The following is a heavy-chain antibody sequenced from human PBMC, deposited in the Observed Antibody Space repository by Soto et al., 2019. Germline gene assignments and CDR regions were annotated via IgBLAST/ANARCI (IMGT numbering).Heavy chain of an antibody. Sequence: QLQLQESGPGLVKPSETLSLTCTVSGASFSSSIYYWGWIRQPPEKGLEWIATMYYSGTTYYNPSLKSRVTVYIDTSKDQFSLKLTSVTAADTAVYYCATHPAISATSFYGMDVWGQGTTVTVSS. J-gene: IGHJ6*02. V-gene: IGHV4-39*01. D-gene: IGHD3-3*01. CDR2: MYYSGTT. CDR3: ATHPAISATSFYGMDV. CDR1: GASFSSSIYY.